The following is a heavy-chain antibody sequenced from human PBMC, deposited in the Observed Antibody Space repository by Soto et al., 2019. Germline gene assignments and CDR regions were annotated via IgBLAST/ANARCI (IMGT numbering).Heavy chain of an antibody. D-gene: IGHD2-15*01. CDR1: GYSFTSYW. J-gene: IGHJ3*02. V-gene: IGHV5-51*01. Sequence: GESLKISCKGSGYSFTSYWIGWVRQMPGKGLEWMGIIYPGDSDTRYSPSFQGQVTISADKSISTAYLQWSSLKASDTAMYYCARRRYCSGGSCRTDAFDIWGQGTMVTVSS. CDR2: IYPGDSDT. CDR3: ARRRYCSGGSCRTDAFDI.